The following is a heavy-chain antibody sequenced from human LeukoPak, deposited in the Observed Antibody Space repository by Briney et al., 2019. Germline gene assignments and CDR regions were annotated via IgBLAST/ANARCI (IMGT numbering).Heavy chain of an antibody. D-gene: IGHD2-2*01. Sequence: SETLSLTCTVSGGSISSGDYYWSWIRQHPGKGLEWIGYIYYSGDTYYNPSLKSRVTISMDTSGNQFSLKLSSVTAADTAVYYCAGAPRHTNSWYYFDYWGQGTLVSVSS. J-gene: IGHJ4*02. V-gene: IGHV4-31*02. CDR1: GGSISSGDYY. CDR2: IYYSGDT. CDR3: AGAPRHTNSWYYFDY.